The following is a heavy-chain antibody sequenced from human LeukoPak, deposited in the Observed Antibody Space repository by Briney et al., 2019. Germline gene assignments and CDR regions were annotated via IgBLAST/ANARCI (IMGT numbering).Heavy chain of an antibody. D-gene: IGHD4-23*01. V-gene: IGHV1-18*01. CDR2: VSAYNGNT. CDR1: GYTFTSYG. J-gene: IGHJ2*01. CDR3: AHDDYGGNMEYFDL. Sequence: ASVKVSCKASGYTFTSYGISWVRQAPGQGLEWMGWVSAYNGNTNYAQKLQGRVTMTTDTSTSTAYMELSSLRSEDTAVYYCAHDDYGGNMEYFDLWGRGTLVTVSS.